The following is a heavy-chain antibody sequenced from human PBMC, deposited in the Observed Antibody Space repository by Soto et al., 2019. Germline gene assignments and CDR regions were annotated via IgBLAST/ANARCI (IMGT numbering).Heavy chain of an antibody. D-gene: IGHD5-12*01. CDR3: VKSRGGNNFDFFD. J-gene: IGHJ4*02. Sequence: VGSLRLSGSASGFTFSSYAMHWVGQAPGKGLEYVSGIRGNGDPPFYADSVKGRFTISRDNSKNTLYLQMSSLSADDTAVYYCVKSRGGNNFDFFDWGQGALVTVSS. V-gene: IGHV3-64D*06. CDR1: GFTFSSYA. CDR2: IRGNGDPP.